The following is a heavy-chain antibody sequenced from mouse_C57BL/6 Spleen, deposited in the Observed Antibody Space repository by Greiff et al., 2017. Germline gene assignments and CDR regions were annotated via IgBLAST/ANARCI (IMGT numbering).Heavy chain of an antibody. Sequence: EVKVVESGGGLVQPGGSLSLSCAASGFTFTDYYMSWVRQPPGKALEWLGFIRNKANGYTTEYSASMKGRFTISRDNSQSILYLQMNALRAEDSATYYCARYMGGFLYAMDYWGQGTSVTVSS. D-gene: IGHD1-1*02. V-gene: IGHV7-3*01. CDR1: GFTFTDYY. CDR2: IRNKANGYTT. J-gene: IGHJ4*01. CDR3: ARYMGGFLYAMDY.